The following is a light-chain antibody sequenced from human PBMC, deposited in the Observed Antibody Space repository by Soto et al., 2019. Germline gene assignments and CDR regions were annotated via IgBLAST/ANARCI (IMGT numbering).Light chain of an antibody. J-gene: IGLJ1*01. Sequence: QSVLTQPPSASGSPGQSVTISCTGTSSDVGGSNYVSWYQQHPGKAPKLMIYEVSKRPSGVPDRFSASKSGTSASLAISGLQSGDEADYYCAAWDDSLNGYVFGPGTKLTVL. CDR2: EVS. CDR3: AAWDDSLNGYV. CDR1: SSDVGGSNY. V-gene: IGLV2-8*01.